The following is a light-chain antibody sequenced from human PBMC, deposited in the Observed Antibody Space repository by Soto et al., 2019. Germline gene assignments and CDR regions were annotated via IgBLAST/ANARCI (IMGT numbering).Light chain of an antibody. Sequence: QSVLTQPASVSGSPGQSITISCAGTSSDVGDYNYVSWYQQHPGKAPKLMIFDVTNRPSGVSARFFGSKSGNTASLTISGLQAEDEADYYCSSYTGSSTVVFGGGTKVTVL. CDR2: DVT. J-gene: IGLJ2*01. CDR3: SSYTGSSTVV. V-gene: IGLV2-14*03. CDR1: SSDVGDYNY.